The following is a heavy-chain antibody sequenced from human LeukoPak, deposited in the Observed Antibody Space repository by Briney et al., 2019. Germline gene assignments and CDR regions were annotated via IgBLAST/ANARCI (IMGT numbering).Heavy chain of an antibody. D-gene: IGHD2-15*01. J-gene: IGHJ4*02. CDR3: AKAPVTTCRGAFCYPFDY. V-gene: IGHV3-23*01. CDR2: ISDTGNT. CDR1: GFTFSSYW. Sequence: GGSLRLSCTASGFTFSSYWMTWVRQAPGKGLEWVSAISDTGNTYHADSVKGRFTISRDSSKNTLFLQMNRLRPEDAAVYYCAKAPVTTCRGAFCYPFDYWGLGTLVTVSS.